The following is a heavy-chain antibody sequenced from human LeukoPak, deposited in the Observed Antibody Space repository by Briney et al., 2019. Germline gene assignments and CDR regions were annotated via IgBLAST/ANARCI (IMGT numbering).Heavy chain of an antibody. J-gene: IGHJ4*02. CDR3: ARGFAYGDTGSFDY. V-gene: IGHV4-59*01. D-gene: IGHD4-17*01. CDR1: GGSISSYY. CDR2: IYYSGST. Sequence: PSETLSLTCTVSGGSISSYYWSWIRQPPGKGLEWIGYIYYSGSTTYNPSLKSRVTISVDTSKNQFSLKLSSVTAADTAVYYCARGFAYGDTGSFDYWGQGTLVTFSS.